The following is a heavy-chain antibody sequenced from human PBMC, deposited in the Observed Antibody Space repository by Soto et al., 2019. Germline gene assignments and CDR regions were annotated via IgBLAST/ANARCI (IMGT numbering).Heavy chain of an antibody. CDR2: IYPGDSDT. J-gene: IGHJ6*02. Sequence: GESLKISCKGSGYSFTSYWIGWVRQMPGKGLEWMGIIYPGDSDTRYSPPFQGQVTISADKSISTAYLQWSSLKASDTAMYYRARHNIGSGWYGGASTGPLKVYYYGMDVWGQGTTVTVSS. CDR3: ARHNIGSGWYGGASTGPLKVYYYGMDV. D-gene: IGHD6-19*01. CDR1: GYSFTSYW. V-gene: IGHV5-51*01.